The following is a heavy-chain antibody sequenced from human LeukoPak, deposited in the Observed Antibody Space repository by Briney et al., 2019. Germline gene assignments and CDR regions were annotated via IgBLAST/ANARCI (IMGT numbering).Heavy chain of an antibody. D-gene: IGHD2-21*01. V-gene: IGHV1-69*13. Sequence: SVKVSCKASGGTFSSYAISWVRQAPGLGLEWMGGIIPIFGTANYAQKFQGRVTITADESTSTAYMELSSLRSEDTAVYYCAREERELWPLAFDIWGQGTMVTVSS. CDR2: IIPIFGTA. CDR3: AREERELWPLAFDI. J-gene: IGHJ3*02. CDR1: GGTFSSYA.